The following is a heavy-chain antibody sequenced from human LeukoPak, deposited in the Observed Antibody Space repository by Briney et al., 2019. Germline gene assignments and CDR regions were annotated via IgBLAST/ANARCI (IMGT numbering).Heavy chain of an antibody. CDR3: AREGLDILTGYPLDY. CDR1: GGSISNYY. CDR2: IYYIGST. D-gene: IGHD3-9*01. Sequence: PSETLSLTCTVSGGSISNYYWSWIRQPPGTGLEWIGYIYYIGSTNYNPSLKSRVTISVDTSKNQFSLKLSSVTAADTAVYYCAREGLDILTGYPLDYWGQGTLVTVSS. J-gene: IGHJ4*02. V-gene: IGHV4-59*01.